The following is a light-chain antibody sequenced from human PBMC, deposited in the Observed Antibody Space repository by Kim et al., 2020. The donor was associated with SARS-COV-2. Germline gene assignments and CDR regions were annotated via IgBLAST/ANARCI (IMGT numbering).Light chain of an antibody. J-gene: IGKJ2*01. CDR2: LAS. CDR1: PTISTY. Sequence: SASVGDSLPIPCRASPTISTYLAWYPQKPGTAPSLLIYLASTLESGVPSRFIGSGSGTEFTLTIDSLQPDDFATYYCQHYSRFPYTFGQGTKLDI. CDR3: QHYSRFPYT. V-gene: IGKV1-5*03.